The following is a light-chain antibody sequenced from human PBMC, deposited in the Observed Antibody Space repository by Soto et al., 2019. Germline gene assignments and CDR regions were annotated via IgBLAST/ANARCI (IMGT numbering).Light chain of an antibody. J-gene: IGKJ2*03. CDR3: QQYGSTPPGS. CDR1: HSLASNY. V-gene: IGKV3-20*01. Sequence: EMVLTQSPDTLSVSPGERATLSCRASHSLASNYLAWYQQKPGQAPRLLIYGASNRATGIPDRFSGSGSGTEFTVTITKVEPEDFAVYYCQQYGSTPPGSFGRGTKLEIK. CDR2: GAS.